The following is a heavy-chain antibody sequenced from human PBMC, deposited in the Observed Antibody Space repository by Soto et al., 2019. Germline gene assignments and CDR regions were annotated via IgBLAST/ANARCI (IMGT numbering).Heavy chain of an antibody. CDR2: IKQDGSEK. V-gene: IGHV3-7*01. Sequence: GGSLRLSCAASGFTFSSYAMSWVRQAPGKGLEWVANIKQDGSEKYYVDSVKGRFTISRDNAKNSLYLQMNSLRAEDTAVYYCARDIVSHYYGMDVWGQGTTVTVSS. D-gene: IGHD2-15*01. CDR1: GFTFSSYA. CDR3: ARDIVSHYYGMDV. J-gene: IGHJ6*02.